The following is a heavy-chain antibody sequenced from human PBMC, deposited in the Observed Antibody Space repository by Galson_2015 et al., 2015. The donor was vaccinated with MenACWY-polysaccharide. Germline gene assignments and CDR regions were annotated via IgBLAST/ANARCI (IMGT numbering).Heavy chain of an antibody. CDR2: MNPNSGNT. CDR3: ARGGKYYYDSSGYLNWIDP. Sequence: SVKVSCKASGYSFSSYDINWVRQTTGQGLEWMGWMNPNSGNTGYAQKFQGRVTMTRNTSISIAYMELSSLRSEDTAVYYCARGGKYYYDSSGYLNWIDPSGQGTLVALSS. V-gene: IGHV1-8*01. D-gene: IGHD3-22*01. CDR1: GYSFSSYD. J-gene: IGHJ5*02.